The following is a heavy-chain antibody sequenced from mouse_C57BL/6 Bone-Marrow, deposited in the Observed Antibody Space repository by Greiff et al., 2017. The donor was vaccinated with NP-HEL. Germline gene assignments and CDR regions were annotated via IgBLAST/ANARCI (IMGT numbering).Heavy chain of an antibody. CDR1: GFSFTSYG. V-gene: IGHV2-5*01. D-gene: IGHD4-1*01. CDR3: AKKSSGGLGIDY. CDR2: IWRGGST. J-gene: IGHJ2*01. Sequence: QVQLQQSGPGLVQPSQSLSITCTVSGFSFTSYGVHWVRQSPGKGLEWLGVIWRGGSTDYNAAFMSRLSITKDNSKSQVFFKMNSLQADDTAIYYCAKKSSGGLGIDYWGQGTTLTVSS.